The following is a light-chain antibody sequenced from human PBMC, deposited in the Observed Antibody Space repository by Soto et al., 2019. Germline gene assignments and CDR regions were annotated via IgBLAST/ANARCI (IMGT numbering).Light chain of an antibody. V-gene: IGKV3-20*01. Sequence: EIVLTQSPGTLSLSPVERATLSCRASQSVSSTYLAWYQQKPGQAPRLLIYGVSSRATGIPDRFSGSGSGTDFSLTISRLEPEDFAVYYCQRYDISPFPFGQGTKLEIK. J-gene: IGKJ2*01. CDR1: QSVSSTY. CDR2: GVS. CDR3: QRYDISPFP.